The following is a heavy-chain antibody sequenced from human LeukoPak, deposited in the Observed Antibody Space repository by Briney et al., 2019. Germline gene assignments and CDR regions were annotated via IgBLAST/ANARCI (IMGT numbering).Heavy chain of an antibody. Sequence: PSETLSLTCTVSGGSISSGSYYWSWIRQPAGKGLEWIGRIYTSGSTYYNPSLKSRVTISVDTSKNQFSLKLSSVTAADTAVYYCARSPDDTGSSSYYFDYWGQGTLVTVSS. J-gene: IGHJ4*02. CDR1: GGSISSGSYY. CDR2: IYTSGST. D-gene: IGHD6-13*01. CDR3: ARSPDDTGSSSYYFDY. V-gene: IGHV4-61*02.